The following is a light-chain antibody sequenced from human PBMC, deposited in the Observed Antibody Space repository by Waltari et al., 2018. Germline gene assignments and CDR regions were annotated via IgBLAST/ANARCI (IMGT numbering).Light chain of an antibody. V-gene: IGKV3-15*01. CDR1: QSVTTD. J-gene: IGKJ4*01. Sequence: EIVLTQSPGTLSVSPGERVTLSCRTSQSVTTDLAWYQQKPGRAPRLLIYGASIRATGIPDRFSGSGSGTEFTLSVTSLQSEDFAVYYCQQYRDWPLTFGGGTKVEIK. CDR3: QQYRDWPLT. CDR2: GAS.